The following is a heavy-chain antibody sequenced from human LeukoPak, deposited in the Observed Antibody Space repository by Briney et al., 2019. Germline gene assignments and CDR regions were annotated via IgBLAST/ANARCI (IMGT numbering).Heavy chain of an antibody. CDR2: ISSGSSYK. Sequence: PGGSLRLSCAASGFTFSSYSVNWVRQAPGKGLEWVSSISSGSSYKYYADSAKGRFTISRDNTKNSLYLQMNTLRAEDTAVYYCARDYQGGFAPWGQATLVTVSS. CDR3: ARDYQGGFAP. D-gene: IGHD2-2*01. CDR1: GFTFSSYS. V-gene: IGHV3-21*01. J-gene: IGHJ5*02.